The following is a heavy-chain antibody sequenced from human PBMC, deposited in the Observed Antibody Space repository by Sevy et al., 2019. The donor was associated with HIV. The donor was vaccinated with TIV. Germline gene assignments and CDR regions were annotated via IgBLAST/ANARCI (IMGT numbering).Heavy chain of an antibody. CDR2: ISFDGSNK. Sequence: GGSLRLSCAASGFTFSNYGMHWVRQAPGKGLEWVAVISFDGSNKNSADSVKGRFTISRDPSKNTVYLRLNSLRPEDTAVYYCAKDAAVTTIGLYRDYWGQGTLVTVSS. CDR1: GFTFSNYG. D-gene: IGHD4-17*01. CDR3: AKDAAVTTIGLYRDY. J-gene: IGHJ4*02. V-gene: IGHV3-30*18.